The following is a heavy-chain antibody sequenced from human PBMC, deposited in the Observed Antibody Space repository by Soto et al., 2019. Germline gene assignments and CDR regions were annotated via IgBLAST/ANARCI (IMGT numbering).Heavy chain of an antibody. CDR1: GGSISSYD. J-gene: IGHJ5*02. Sequence: AETLSLTWTVCGGSISSYDWSWIRQPPGKGLEWIGYIYYSGSTNYNPPLKSRVTISVDTSKNQFSLKLSSVTAADTAVYYCARASLLRGGTYNWFDPWGQGTLVTVSS. V-gene: IGHV4-59*01. D-gene: IGHD1-1*01. CDR2: IYYSGST. CDR3: ARASLLRGGTYNWFDP.